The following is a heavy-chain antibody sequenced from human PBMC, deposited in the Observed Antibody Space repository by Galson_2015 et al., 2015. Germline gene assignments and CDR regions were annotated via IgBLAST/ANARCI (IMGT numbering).Heavy chain of an antibody. V-gene: IGHV3-9*01. J-gene: IGHJ4*02. CDR2: ISWNSGSI. CDR1: GFTFDDYA. Sequence: SLRLSCAASGFTFDDYAMHWVRHAPGKGLEWVSGISWNSGSIGYADPVKGRFTISRDNAKNSLYLQMNSLRAEDTALYYCAKAYCSGGSCQYYFDYWGQGTLVTVSS. D-gene: IGHD2-15*01. CDR3: AKAYCSGGSCQYYFDY.